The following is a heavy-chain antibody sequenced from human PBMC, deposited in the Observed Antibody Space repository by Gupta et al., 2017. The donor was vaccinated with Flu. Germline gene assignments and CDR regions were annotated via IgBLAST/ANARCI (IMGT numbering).Heavy chain of an antibody. D-gene: IGHD6-6*01. Sequence: EVQLVESGGGLVQPGGSLKLSCAASGFTFSGSAMHWVRQASGKGLEWVGRIRSKANSYATAYAAAVKGRFTISRDDSKNTAYLQMNSLKTEDTAVYYCTREKGGQLAHPFDYWGQGTLVTVAS. CDR1: GFTFSGSA. CDR2: IRSKANSYAT. V-gene: IGHV3-73*02. J-gene: IGHJ4*02. CDR3: TREKGGQLAHPFDY.